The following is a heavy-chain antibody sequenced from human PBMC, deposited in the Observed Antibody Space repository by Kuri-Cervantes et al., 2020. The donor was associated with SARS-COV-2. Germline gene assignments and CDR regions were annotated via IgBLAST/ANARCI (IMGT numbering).Heavy chain of an antibody. Sequence: GGSLRLSCAASGFTFSSYAMSWVRQAPGKGLEWVSGISGSGGTTFLADSVRGRFTLSRDNAKNMLFLQMNSLRAEDTAVYYCVRDGDHWNFDYWGQGTLVTVSS. CDR1: GFTFSSYA. V-gene: IGHV3-23*01. CDR3: VRDGDHWNFDY. D-gene: IGHD1-1*01. J-gene: IGHJ4*02. CDR2: ISGSGGTT.